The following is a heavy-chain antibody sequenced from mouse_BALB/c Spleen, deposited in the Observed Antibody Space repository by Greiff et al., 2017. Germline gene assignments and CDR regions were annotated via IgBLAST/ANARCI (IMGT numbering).Heavy chain of an antibody. CDR3: ATTVVPYAMDY. CDR2: ISSGSSTN. D-gene: IGHD1-1*01. J-gene: IGHJ4*01. CDR1: GFTFSSFG. Sequence: EVMLVESGGGLVQPGGSRKLSCAASGFTFSSFGMHWVRQAPEKGLEWVAYISSGSSTNYYADTVKGRFTISRDNPKNTLFLQMTSLRSEDTAMYYCATTVVPYAMDYWGQGTSVTVSS. V-gene: IGHV5-17*02.